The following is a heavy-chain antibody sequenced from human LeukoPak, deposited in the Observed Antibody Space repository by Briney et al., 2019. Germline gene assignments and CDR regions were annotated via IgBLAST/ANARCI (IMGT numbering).Heavy chain of an antibody. CDR3: ATRSRYGDY. CDR1: GFTFSSYS. CDR2: INHSGST. D-gene: IGHD4-17*01. V-gene: IGHV4-34*08. Sequence: GSLRLSCAASGFTFSSYSMNWVRQPPGKGLEWIGEINHSGSTNYNPSLKSRVTISVDTSKNQFSLKLSSVTAADTAVYYCATRSRYGDYWGQGTLVTVSS. J-gene: IGHJ4*02.